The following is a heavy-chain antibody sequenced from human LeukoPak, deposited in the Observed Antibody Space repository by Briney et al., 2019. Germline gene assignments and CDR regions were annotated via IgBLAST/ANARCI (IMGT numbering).Heavy chain of an antibody. J-gene: IGHJ6*02. CDR3: ARGRTDMVVYYYGMDV. CDR1: GYTFTSYY. CDR2: INPSGGST. D-gene: IGHD5-12*01. Sequence: GASVKVSCKASGYTFTSYYMHWVRQAPGQGLEWMGIINPSGGSTSYAQKFQGRVTMTRDTSTSTVYMELSSLRSEDTAVYYCARGRTDMVVYYYGMDVWGQGTTVTVSS. V-gene: IGHV1-46*01.